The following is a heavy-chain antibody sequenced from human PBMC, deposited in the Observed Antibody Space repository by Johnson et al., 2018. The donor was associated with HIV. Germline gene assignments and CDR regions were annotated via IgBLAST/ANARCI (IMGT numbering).Heavy chain of an antibody. CDR1: GFTFDDYG. CDR2: INWNGGST. CDR3: AREREDYGDNHDAFDI. Sequence: VQLVESGGGLVRPGGSLRLSCAASGFTFDDYGMSWVRQAPGKGLEWVSGINWNGGSTGYADSVKGRFTISRDYAKNSLYLRMNSVRAEDTALYYCAREREDYGDNHDAFDIWGQGTMVTVSS. J-gene: IGHJ3*02. D-gene: IGHD4-17*01. V-gene: IGHV3-20*04.